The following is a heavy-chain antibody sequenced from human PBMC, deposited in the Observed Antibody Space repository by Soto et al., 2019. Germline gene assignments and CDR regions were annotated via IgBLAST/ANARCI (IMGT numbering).Heavy chain of an antibody. J-gene: IGHJ4*02. Sequence: EVQLVESGGGLVQPGGSLRLSCSPSGFTFSSFWMSWVRQAPGEGLEWVANINEDGGEKYYVDSLKGRFTISRDNAKSSLYLQMNSLRAEDTAVYYCVARGSGWYHWGGQGTLVTVSS. V-gene: IGHV3-7*03. D-gene: IGHD6-19*01. CDR1: GFTFSSFW. CDR2: INEDGGEK. CDR3: VARGSGWYHW.